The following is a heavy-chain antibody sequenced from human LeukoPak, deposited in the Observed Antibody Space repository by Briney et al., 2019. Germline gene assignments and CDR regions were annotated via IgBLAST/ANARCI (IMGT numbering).Heavy chain of an antibody. J-gene: IGHJ3*01. V-gene: IGHV3-23*01. CDR1: GFSFSTNP. CDR3: VKEHVDRAFTRSFEI. D-gene: IGHD3-3*02. Sequence: PGGSLRLSCAASGFSFSTNPMSWVGQAPGKGLEWVSAISPDKTYYADSVKGRLTISRDNYKNTVDLHMNSPRAEDTAIYYCVKEHVDRAFTRSFEIWGQGIVVTVSS. CDR2: ISPDKT.